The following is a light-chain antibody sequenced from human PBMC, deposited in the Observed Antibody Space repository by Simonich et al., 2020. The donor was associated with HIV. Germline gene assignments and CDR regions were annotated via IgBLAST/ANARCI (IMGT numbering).Light chain of an antibody. Sequence: NFMLTQPHSVSESPGKTVTISCTRSSGSIASNYVQWSQQRPGSSPTTVIYEDSQRPSGVPDRFSGSIDSSSNSASLTISGLKTEDEADYYCQSYDSSNPVVFGGGTKLTVL. CDR3: QSYDSSNPVV. CDR2: EDS. CDR1: SGSIASNY. V-gene: IGLV6-57*01. J-gene: IGLJ2*01.